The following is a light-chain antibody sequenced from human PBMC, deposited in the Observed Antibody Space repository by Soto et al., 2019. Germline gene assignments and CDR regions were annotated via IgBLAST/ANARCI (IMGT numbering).Light chain of an antibody. Sequence: DLQMTQSPSSLSASVGDRVTITCRASQSISSYLNWYQQKPGKAPKLLIYAASSLQSGVPSRFSGSGSGTDFTLTISSLKPEDFATYDGQQRYSTPLTFGQGTRLEIK. CDR2: AAS. J-gene: IGKJ5*01. V-gene: IGKV1-39*01. CDR1: QSISSY. CDR3: QQRYSTPLT.